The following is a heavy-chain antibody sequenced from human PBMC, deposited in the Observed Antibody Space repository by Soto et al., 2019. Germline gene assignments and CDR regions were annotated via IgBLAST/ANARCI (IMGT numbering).Heavy chain of an antibody. D-gene: IGHD3-16*01. CDR3: ARLIGNSWLDS. V-gene: IGHV6-1*01. CDR2: TYYRSKWSN. Sequence: SQSLSHTCAVSGGGVSYISAIWDWIRQSPSRGLEWLGRTYYRSKWSNDYAVSVKGRITINPDTSNNQFSLHLNSVTPVDTAVYYCARLIGNSWLDSWGQGTLVTVSS. J-gene: IGHJ5*01. CDR1: GGGVSYISAI.